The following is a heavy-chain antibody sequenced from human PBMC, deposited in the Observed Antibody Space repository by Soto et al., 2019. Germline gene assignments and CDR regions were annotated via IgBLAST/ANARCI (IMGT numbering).Heavy chain of an antibody. CDR1: GGSISSYY. J-gene: IGHJ4*02. Sequence: PSETLSLTCTVSGGSISSYYWSWIRQPPGKGLEWIGCIYYSGSTNYNPSLKSRVTISVDTSKNQFSLKLSSVTAADTAVYYCASLRFLEWRYFDYWGKGTLVTVSS. D-gene: IGHD3-3*01. V-gene: IGHV4-59*08. CDR2: IYYSGST. CDR3: ASLRFLEWRYFDY.